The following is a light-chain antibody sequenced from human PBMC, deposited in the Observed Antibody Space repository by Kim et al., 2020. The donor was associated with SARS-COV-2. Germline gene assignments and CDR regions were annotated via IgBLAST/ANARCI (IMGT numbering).Light chain of an antibody. Sequence: SYELTQPPSVSVSPGQTASINCSGDKLGDKYACWYQQKPGQSPVLVIYQDSKRPSGIPERFSGSNSGNTATLTISGTQAMDEADYYCQAWDSSVVFGGGTQLTVL. J-gene: IGLJ2*01. V-gene: IGLV3-1*01. CDR2: QDS. CDR1: KLGDKY. CDR3: QAWDSSVV.